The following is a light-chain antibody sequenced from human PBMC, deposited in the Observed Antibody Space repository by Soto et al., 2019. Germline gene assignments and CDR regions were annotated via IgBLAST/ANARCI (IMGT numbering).Light chain of an antibody. J-gene: IGLJ1*01. CDR2: NTN. V-gene: IGLV1-44*01. CDR1: SSNIGRNS. CDR3: AAWDDSLNGYV. Sequence: QSVLTQAPSASETPGQRVTISCSGRSSNIGRNSISWYQQFPGTAPKLLIYNTNQRPAGVPDRFFGSKSGTSASLAIRGLQSDDEADYYCAAWDDSLNGYVFGTGTKVTVL.